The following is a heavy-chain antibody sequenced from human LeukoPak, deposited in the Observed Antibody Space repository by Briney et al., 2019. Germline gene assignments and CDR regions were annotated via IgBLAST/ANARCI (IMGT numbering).Heavy chain of an antibody. J-gene: IGHJ6*03. CDR3: AWASRYYDSSGYFYYYYMDV. Sequence: GGSLRLSCAASGFTFSSYSMNWVRQAPGKGLEWVSSISSSSYIYYADSVKGRFTISRDNAKNSLYLQMNSLRAEDTAVYYCAWASRYYDSSGYFYYYYMDVWGKGTTVTVSS. CDR2: ISSSSYI. CDR1: GFTFSSYS. D-gene: IGHD3-22*01. V-gene: IGHV3-21*01.